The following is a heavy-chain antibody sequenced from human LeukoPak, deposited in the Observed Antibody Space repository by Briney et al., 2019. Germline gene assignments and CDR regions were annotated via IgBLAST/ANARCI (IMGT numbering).Heavy chain of an antibody. J-gene: IGHJ4*02. CDR1: GFTFSSYW. D-gene: IGHD6-13*01. CDR2: IKNDGAVK. Sequence: GGSLSLSCAASGFTFSSYWMHWVRQAPGKGLEWVANIKNDGAVKNYVDSVKGRFTISRDNAKNSLYLQMNSMRAEDTAVYYCAKDSYSKGDFWGQGVLVTVSS. V-gene: IGHV3-7*01. CDR3: AKDSYSKGDF.